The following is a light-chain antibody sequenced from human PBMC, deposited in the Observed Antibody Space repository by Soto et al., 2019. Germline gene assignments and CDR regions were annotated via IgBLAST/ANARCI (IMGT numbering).Light chain of an antibody. J-gene: IGKJ1*01. V-gene: IGKV1-39*01. CDR3: QQSYVTPWT. CDR1: QSISSY. CDR2: AAS. Sequence: DIQMTQSPSSRSASVGDRVTITCRASQSISSYLNWYQQKPGKAPNLLIFAASILQTGVPLRFSGSGSGTDFTLTISSLQPEDFATYYCQQSYVTPWTFGQGTKVEIK.